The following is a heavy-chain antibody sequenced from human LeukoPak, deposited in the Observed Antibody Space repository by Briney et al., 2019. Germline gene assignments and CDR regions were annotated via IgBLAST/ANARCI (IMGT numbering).Heavy chain of an antibody. V-gene: IGHV3-7*01. Sequence: GGSLRLSCAASGFTFSSYWMSWVRQAPGKGLEWVANIKQDGSEKYYVDSVKGRFTISRDNAKNSLYLQMNGLRAEDTAVYYCARDLVDYYYGMDVWGQGTTVTVSS. CDR2: IKQDGSEK. CDR1: GFTFSSYW. D-gene: IGHD6-6*01. J-gene: IGHJ6*02. CDR3: ARDLVDYYYGMDV.